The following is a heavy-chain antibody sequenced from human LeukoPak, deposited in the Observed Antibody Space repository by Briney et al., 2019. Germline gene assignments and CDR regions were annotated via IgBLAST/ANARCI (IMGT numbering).Heavy chain of an antibody. Sequence: PSETLSLTCTVSGGSISSSSYYWGWIRQPPGKGLEWIGSIYYSGSTYYNPSLKSRATISVDTSKNQFSLKLSSVTAADTAVYYCARDDYYDSSGYYGIDYWGQGTLVTVSS. CDR3: ARDDYYDSSGYYGIDY. CDR1: GGSISSSSYY. CDR2: IYYSGST. D-gene: IGHD3-22*01. V-gene: IGHV4-39*02. J-gene: IGHJ4*02.